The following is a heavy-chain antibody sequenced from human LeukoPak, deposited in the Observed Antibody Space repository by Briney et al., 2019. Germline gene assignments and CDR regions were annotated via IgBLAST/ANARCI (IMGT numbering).Heavy chain of an antibody. Sequence: ASVKVSCKAPGYTFTGYYMHWVRQAPGQGLEWMGWINPNSGGTNYAQKFQGRVTMTRDTSISTAYMELSGLRSDDTAVYYCRVLLWFGELPTDYWGQGTLVTVSS. J-gene: IGHJ4*02. CDR2: INPNSGGT. CDR1: GYTFTGYY. D-gene: IGHD3-10*01. CDR3: RVLLWFGELPTDY. V-gene: IGHV1-2*02.